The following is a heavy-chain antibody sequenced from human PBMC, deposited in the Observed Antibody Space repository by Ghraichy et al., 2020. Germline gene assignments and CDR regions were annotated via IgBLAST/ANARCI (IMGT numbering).Heavy chain of an antibody. Sequence: SETLSLTCSVFPGSLSGYYWNWIRQSPGKGLEWIGEVNHSGSANYNPSLQSRVTISVATSTNQFSLNVLSVTAADSALYYCARGRRGAASAKIGFNWFDPWGQGTLVTGSS. CDR3: ARGRRGAASAKIGFNWFDP. V-gene: IGHV4-34*01. CDR2: VNHSGSA. CDR1: PGSLSGYY. J-gene: IGHJ5*02. D-gene: IGHD1-14*01.